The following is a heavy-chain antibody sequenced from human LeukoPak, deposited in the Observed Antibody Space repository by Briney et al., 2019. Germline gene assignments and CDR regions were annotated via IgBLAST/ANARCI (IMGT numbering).Heavy chain of an antibody. CDR2: INPNSGGT. V-gene: IGHV1-2*02. CDR1: GYTFTGYY. CDR3: ARSNDGVYCSGGSCYTYNWFDP. D-gene: IGHD2-15*01. J-gene: IGHJ5*02. Sequence: AASVKVSCKASGYTFTGYYMHWVRQAPGQGLEWMGWINPNSGGTNYAQKFQGRVTMTRDTSISTAYMELSRLRSDDTAVYYCARSNDGVYCSGGSCYTYNWFDPLGPGNPGHRLL.